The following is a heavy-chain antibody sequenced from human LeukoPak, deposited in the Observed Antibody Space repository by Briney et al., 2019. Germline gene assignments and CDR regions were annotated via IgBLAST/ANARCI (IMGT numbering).Heavy chain of an antibody. J-gene: IGHJ4*02. CDR2: TNRRGDIT. Sequence: GGALRLSCAASGYTFGDYGMSWVRQVPGKGVEWVSVTNRRGDITGYADFVNGRFTISRDNAKNSLYLQMNSLRGEDTALYHCARKGLGGELGGFDSWGQGTLVTVSS. CDR1: GYTFGDYG. CDR3: ARKGLGGELGGFDS. V-gene: IGHV3-20*01. D-gene: IGHD1-7*01.